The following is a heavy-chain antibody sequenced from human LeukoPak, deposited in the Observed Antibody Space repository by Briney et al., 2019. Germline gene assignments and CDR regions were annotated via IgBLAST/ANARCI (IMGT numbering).Heavy chain of an antibody. CDR3: ARDNDRGYGMDV. V-gene: IGHV1-69*04. Sequence: GASVKVSCKASGGTFSSYAISWVRQAPGQGLEWMGRIIPILGIANYAQKFQGRVTITADKSTSTAYMELSSLRAEDTAVYYCARDNDRGYGMDVWGQGTTVTVSS. D-gene: IGHD2-8*01. CDR1: GGTFSSYA. J-gene: IGHJ6*02. CDR2: IIPILGIA.